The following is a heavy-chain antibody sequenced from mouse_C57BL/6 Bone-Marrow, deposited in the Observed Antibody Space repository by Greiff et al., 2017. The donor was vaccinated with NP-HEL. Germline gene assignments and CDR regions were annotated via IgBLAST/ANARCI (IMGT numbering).Heavy chain of an antibody. V-gene: IGHV1-64*01. J-gene: IGHJ4*01. Sequence: QVQLKQPGAELVKPGASVKLSCKASGYTFTSYWMHWVKQRPGQGLEWIGMIHPNSGSTNYNEKFKSKATLTVDKSSSTAYMQLSSLTSEDSAVYYCARRTTVVATLGVYYAMDYWGQGTSVTVSS. CDR1: GYTFTSYW. CDR3: ARRTTVVATLGVYYAMDY. D-gene: IGHD1-1*01. CDR2: IHPNSGST.